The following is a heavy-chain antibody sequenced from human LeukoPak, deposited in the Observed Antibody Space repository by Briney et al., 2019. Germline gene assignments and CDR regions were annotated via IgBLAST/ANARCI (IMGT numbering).Heavy chain of an antibody. CDR1: GFTFTSSA. CDR3: AADSGYYSDAFDI. V-gene: IGHV1-58*01. CDR2: IVVGSGNT. D-gene: IGHD3-22*01. Sequence: VASVKVSCKASGFTFTSSAAQWVRQARGQRLEWIGWIVVGSGNTNYAQKFQERVTITRDMSTSTAYMELSSLRSEDTAVYYCAADSGYYSDAFDIWGQGTMVTVSS. J-gene: IGHJ3*02.